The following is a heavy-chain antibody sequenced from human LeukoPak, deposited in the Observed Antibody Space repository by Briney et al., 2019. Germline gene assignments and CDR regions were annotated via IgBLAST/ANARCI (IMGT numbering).Heavy chain of an antibody. J-gene: IGHJ4*02. CDR1: RGSLSSFH. Sequence: SETLSLTCTVSRGSLSSFHWSWIRQPLGKGLEHIGNIYDSGSTYYNPSLKSRVTISVDTSKNQFSLKLSSVTAADTAVYYCARTYSGRSYYFDCWGQGTLVTVSS. CDR3: ARTYSGRSYYFDC. CDR2: IYDSGST. D-gene: IGHD1-26*01. V-gene: IGHV4-59*01.